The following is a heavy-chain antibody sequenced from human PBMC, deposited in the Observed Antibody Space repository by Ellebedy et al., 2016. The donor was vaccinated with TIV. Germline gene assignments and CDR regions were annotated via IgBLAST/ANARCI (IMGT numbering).Heavy chain of an antibody. CDR3: AKGRGGGSDSSAPRYYFDY. CDR1: GFPFSSYA. J-gene: IGHJ4*02. Sequence: GESLKTSCAASGFPFSSYAMSWVRQAPGKGLEWVSTISNTGSRTYYADSVEGRFIISRDNSKKTLYLQMNSLRAEDTAVYYWAKGRGGGSDSSAPRYYFDYWGLGTLVTVSS. CDR2: ISNTGSRT. D-gene: IGHD3-22*01. V-gene: IGHV3-23*01.